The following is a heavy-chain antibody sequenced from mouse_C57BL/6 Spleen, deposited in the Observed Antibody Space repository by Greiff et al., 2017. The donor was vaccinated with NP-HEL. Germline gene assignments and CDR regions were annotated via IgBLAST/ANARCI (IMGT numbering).Heavy chain of an antibody. D-gene: IGHD3-3*01. Sequence: QVHVKQPGAELVKPGASVKMSCKASGYTFTSYWITWVKQRPGQGLEWIGDIYPGSGSTNYNEKFKSKATLTVDTSSSTAYMQLSSLTSEDSAVYYCARRGDTGAWFAYWGQGTLVTVSA. CDR2: IYPGSGST. CDR3: ARRGDTGAWFAY. V-gene: IGHV1-55*01. CDR1: GYTFTSYW. J-gene: IGHJ3*01.